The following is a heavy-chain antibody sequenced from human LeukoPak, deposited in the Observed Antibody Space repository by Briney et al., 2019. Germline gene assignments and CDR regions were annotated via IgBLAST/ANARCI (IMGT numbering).Heavy chain of an antibody. CDR1: GFTFSSYG. J-gene: IGHJ5*02. V-gene: IGHV3-30*02. CDR3: AKDRKRGYSGNWFDP. D-gene: IGHD5-12*01. CDR2: IRYDGSNK. Sequence: GGSLRLSCAASGFTFSSYGMHWVRQAPGKGLEWVAFIRYDGSNKYYADSVKGRFTISRDNSKNTLYLQMNSLRAEDTAVYYCAKDRKRGYSGNWFDPWGQGTLVTVSS.